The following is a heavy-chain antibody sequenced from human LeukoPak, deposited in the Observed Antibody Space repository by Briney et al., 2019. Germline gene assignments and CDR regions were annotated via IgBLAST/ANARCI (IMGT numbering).Heavy chain of an antibody. CDR2: INPSGGST. D-gene: IGHD2-2*01. CDR1: GYTFTSYY. V-gene: IGHV1-46*01. J-gene: IGHJ4*02. CDR3: AREEGLVVPAAADY. Sequence: ASVKVSCKASGYTFTSYYMHWVRQAPGQGLEWMGIINPSGGSTSYAQKFQGRVTMTRDMSTSTAYMELRSLRSDDTAVYYCAREEGLVVPAAADYWGQGTLVTVSS.